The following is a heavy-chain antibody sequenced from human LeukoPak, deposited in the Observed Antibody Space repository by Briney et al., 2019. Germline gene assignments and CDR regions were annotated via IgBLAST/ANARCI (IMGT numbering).Heavy chain of an antibody. D-gene: IGHD1-26*01. CDR2: INPNSGGT. V-gene: IGHV1-2*02. J-gene: IGHJ4*02. CDR3: AREAARGGPPPKWDTDY. Sequence: ASVKVSCKASGYTFTGCYMHWVRQAPGQGLEWMGWINPNSGGTNYAQKFQGRVTMTRDTSISTAYMELSRLRSDDTAVYYCAREAARGGPPPKWDTDYWGQGTLVTVSS. CDR1: GYTFTGCY.